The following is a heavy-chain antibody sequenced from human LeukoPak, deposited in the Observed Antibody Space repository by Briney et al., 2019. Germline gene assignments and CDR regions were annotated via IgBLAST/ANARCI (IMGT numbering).Heavy chain of an antibody. Sequence: ASVKVSCKASGYSFISFYIRWVRQAPGQGLEWMGLIDPGMTRTTYAQKFQGRLTMTRDMSTNTVYMELTSLRSEDTAIFYCARRLEKVVPKLDSWGQGTLVTVSS. D-gene: IGHD3-22*01. CDR2: IDPGMTRT. CDR3: ARRLEKVVPKLDS. V-gene: IGHV1-46*01. CDR1: GYSFISFY. J-gene: IGHJ4*02.